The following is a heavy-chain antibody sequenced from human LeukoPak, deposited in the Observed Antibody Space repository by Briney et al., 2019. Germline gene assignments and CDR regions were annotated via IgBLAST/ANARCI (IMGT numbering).Heavy chain of an antibody. J-gene: IGHJ3*02. CDR1: GFTFDDYG. CDR3: TIGSGTYRGAFDI. Sequence: PGGSLRLSCAASGFTFDDYGMHWVRHAPGKGLEWVSGISWNSGSIGYAYSVKGRFTISRDNAKNSLYLQMSSLRAEDMALYYCTIGSGTYRGAFDIWGQGTMVTVSS. V-gene: IGHV3-9*03. D-gene: IGHD1-26*01. CDR2: ISWNSGSI.